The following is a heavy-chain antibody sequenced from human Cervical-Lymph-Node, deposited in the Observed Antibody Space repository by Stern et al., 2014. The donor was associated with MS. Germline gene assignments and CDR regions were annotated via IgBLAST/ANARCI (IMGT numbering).Heavy chain of an antibody. CDR1: GFTFSDYY. CDR2: ISPSGSTI. J-gene: IGHJ4*02. D-gene: IGHD6-13*01. Sequence: QVQLVESGGGLVKPGGSLRLSCAASGFTFSDYYMTWIRQAPGKGLDWVSYISPSGSTIYYADSVKGRFTISRDNAKNSLYLQMNSLRAEDTALYYCARASSSWEKAVYWGQGTLVTVSS. CDR3: ARASSSWEKAVY. V-gene: IGHV3-11*01.